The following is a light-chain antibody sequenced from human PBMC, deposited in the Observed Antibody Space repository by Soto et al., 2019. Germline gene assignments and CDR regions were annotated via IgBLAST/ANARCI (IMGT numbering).Light chain of an antibody. CDR2: AAS. Sequence: DIQMTQSPSSLSASVGDTVTITCRASQSISLFLNCYQQKPGKAPKLLIYAASSLQSGVPSRFTGNGSGTDFTLTISSLQPEDFATYYCHQTDSIPETFGQGTKVEIK. CDR3: HQTDSIPET. J-gene: IGKJ1*01. V-gene: IGKV1-39*01. CDR1: QSISLF.